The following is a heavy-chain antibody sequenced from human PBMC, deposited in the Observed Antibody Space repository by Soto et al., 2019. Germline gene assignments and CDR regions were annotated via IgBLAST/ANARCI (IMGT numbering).Heavy chain of an antibody. D-gene: IGHD2-21*01. Sequence: GGSLRLSCAASGFTFSSYALNWVRQAPGKGLEWVSAISPSDGSTYYADSVKGRVTISRDNSKNTLYLQMNSLRAEDTAVYYCAKAGDYSYFDYWGQGTLVTVSS. CDR2: ISPSDGST. V-gene: IGHV3-23*01. CDR1: GFTFSSYA. CDR3: AKAGDYSYFDY. J-gene: IGHJ4*02.